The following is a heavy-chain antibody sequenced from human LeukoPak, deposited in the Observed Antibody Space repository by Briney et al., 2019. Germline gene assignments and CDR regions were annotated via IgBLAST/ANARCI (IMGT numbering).Heavy chain of an antibody. D-gene: IGHD3-9*01. CDR3: ARRNYDILTGFYGGGTYNYYYTDV. CDR1: GPSISSYY. V-gene: IGHV4-59*08. CDR2: TSFSGST. J-gene: IGHJ6*03. Sequence: SETLSLTCTVSGPSISSYYWTRIRQPPGKGLEWIGFTSFSGSTNYNPSLKSRVTISVDTSRNQFSLRLNAMTAADTAVYYCARRNYDILTGFYGGGTYNYYYTDVWGKGTTVIVSS.